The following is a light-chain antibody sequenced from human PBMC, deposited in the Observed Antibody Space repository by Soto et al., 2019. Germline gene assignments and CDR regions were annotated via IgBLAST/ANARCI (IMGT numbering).Light chain of an antibody. CDR1: NSDVGGYNY. J-gene: IGLJ1*01. V-gene: IGLV2-11*01. CDR2: DVT. CDR3: SSFSGSCTQV. Sequence: QSALTQPPSVSGSPGQAVTFSCTGTNSDVGGYNYVSWYQQHPDKAPKLIIYDVTKRPSGVSDRFSGSKSGNTASPTISGLQAEYAAEDYGSSFSGSCTQVFGTGTKVTVL.